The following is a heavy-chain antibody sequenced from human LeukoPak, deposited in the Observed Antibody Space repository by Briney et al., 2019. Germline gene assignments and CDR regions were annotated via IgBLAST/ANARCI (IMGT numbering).Heavy chain of an antibody. D-gene: IGHD3-3*01. J-gene: IGHJ4*02. CDR3: ARAVRDFWSGYFSK. Sequence: SVKVSCKASGGIFSNYSITWVRQAPGQGLEWMGGIISIFDTANYAQKFQGRVTITADKSTSTAYMELSSLRSEDTAVYYCARAVRDFWSGYFSKWGQGTLVTVSS. CDR1: GGIFSNYS. CDR2: IISIFDTA. V-gene: IGHV1-69*06.